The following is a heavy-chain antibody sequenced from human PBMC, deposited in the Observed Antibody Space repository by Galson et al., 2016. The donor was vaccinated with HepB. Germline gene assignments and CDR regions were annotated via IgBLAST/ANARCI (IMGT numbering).Heavy chain of an antibody. J-gene: IGHJ4*02. CDR3: VRHIAVTGTRGFDY. Sequence: ATLSLTCTVSGDSMTTNWYSWVRQTPGQGLEWIGEAYHTGTTKYNPSLKNRVTISMDTANNHLSLTLHFVTAADTAIYYCVRHIAVTGTRGFDYWGQGALVTVSS. CDR2: AYHTGTT. V-gene: IGHV4-4*02. CDR1: GDSMTTNW. D-gene: IGHD1-7*01.